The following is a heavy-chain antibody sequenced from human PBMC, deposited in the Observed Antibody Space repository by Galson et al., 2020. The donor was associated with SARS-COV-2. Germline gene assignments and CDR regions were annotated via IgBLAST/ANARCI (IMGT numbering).Heavy chain of an antibody. CDR3: ARGAGQMHLYYDYGMVV. CDR2: TRNKDRRFTT. Sequence: QLGESLKIPCAASGFTLSDHYMDWVRQAPGKGPEWVGRTRNKDRRFTTEYPASVKGRFTVPRDDSKNSMYLQMNSLKTEDTAVYYCARGAGQMHLYYDYGMVVWGQGTAVTVAS. CDR1: GFTLSDHY. J-gene: IGHJ6*02. V-gene: IGHV3-72*01.